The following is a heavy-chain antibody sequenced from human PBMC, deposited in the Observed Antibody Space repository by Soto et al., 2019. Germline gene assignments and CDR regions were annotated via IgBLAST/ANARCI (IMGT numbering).Heavy chain of an antibody. Sequence: EVQLVESGGGLVQPGGSLRLSCAASGFTFSSYSMNWVRQAPGKGLEWVSYISSSSSTIYYADSVKGRFTISRDNAKNSLYLQMNSLRDEDTAVYYCASAGYSSSWYRFNWLAPWGQGTLVTVSS. CDR3: ASAGYSSSWYRFNWLAP. V-gene: IGHV3-48*02. D-gene: IGHD6-13*01. CDR2: ISSSSSTI. J-gene: IGHJ5*02. CDR1: GFTFSSYS.